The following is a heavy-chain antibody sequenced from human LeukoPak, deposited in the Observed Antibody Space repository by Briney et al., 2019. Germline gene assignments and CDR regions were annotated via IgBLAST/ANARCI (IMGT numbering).Heavy chain of an antibody. D-gene: IGHD1-26*01. J-gene: IGHJ5*02. Sequence: PSETLSLTCAVYGGSFSGYYWSWIRQPPGKGLEWIGEISHSGSTYYNPSLKSRLTISVDTSKNQFSLKLSSVTAADTAVYYCARLARGANRWFDPWGQGTLVTVSS. CDR1: GGSFSGYY. CDR2: ISHSGST. V-gene: IGHV4-34*01. CDR3: ARLARGANRWFDP.